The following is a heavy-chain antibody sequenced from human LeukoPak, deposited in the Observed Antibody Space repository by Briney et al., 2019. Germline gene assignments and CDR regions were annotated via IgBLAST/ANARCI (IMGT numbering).Heavy chain of an antibody. CDR3: ARDQKWELRRGYYFDY. D-gene: IGHD1-26*01. J-gene: IGHJ4*02. Sequence: GALRLSCAASGFIFSSYWMSWVRQAPGKRLECGANIKQDESGKYHLESVKGGFTISSNNAKNSPFLQKNNLRAEDTAVYYCARDQKWELRRGYYFDYWGQGTLVTVSS. CDR2: IKQDESGK. CDR1: GFIFSSYW. V-gene: IGHV3-7*01.